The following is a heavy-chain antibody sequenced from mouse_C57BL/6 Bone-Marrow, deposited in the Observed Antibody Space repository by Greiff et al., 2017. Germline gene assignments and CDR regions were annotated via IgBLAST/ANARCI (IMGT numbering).Heavy chain of an antibody. CDR3: AKHYYGSPYAMDY. Sequence: VQLQQSGPGLVQPSQSLSITCTVSGFSLTSYGVHWVRQSPGKGLEWLGVIWRGGSTDYNAAFMSRLSITKDNSKSQVFFKMISLQADDTAIYYCAKHYYGSPYAMDYWGQGTSVTVSS. J-gene: IGHJ4*01. V-gene: IGHV2-5*01. D-gene: IGHD1-1*01. CDR1: GFSLTSYG. CDR2: IWRGGST.